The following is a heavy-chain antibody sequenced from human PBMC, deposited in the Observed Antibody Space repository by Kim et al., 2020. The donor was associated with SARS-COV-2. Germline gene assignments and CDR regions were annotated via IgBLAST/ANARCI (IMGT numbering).Heavy chain of an antibody. J-gene: IGHJ6*02. D-gene: IGHD2-8*02. CDR2: IKQDGSEK. CDR3: ARDLTAFVSTGIYYYYGMDV. CDR1: GFTFSSYW. Sequence: GGSLRLSCAASGFTFSSYWMSWVRQAPGKGLEWVANIKQDGSEKYYVDSVKGRFTISRDNAKNSLYLQMNSLRAEDTAVYYCARDLTAFVSTGIYYYYGMDVWGQGTTVTVSS. V-gene: IGHV3-7*03.